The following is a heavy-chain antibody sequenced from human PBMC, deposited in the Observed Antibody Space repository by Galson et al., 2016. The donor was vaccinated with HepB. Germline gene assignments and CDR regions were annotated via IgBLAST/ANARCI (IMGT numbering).Heavy chain of an antibody. J-gene: IGHJ4*02. V-gene: IGHV6-1*01. CDR1: GDSVSSKSAA. CDR3: ARGHLVVPFSFYFDY. D-gene: IGHD2-15*01. CDR2: TYHTSNWYS. Sequence: CALSGDSVSSKSAAWNWIRHSPSRGHEWLGRTYHTSNWYSDYAVSVKSRITINPDTSKNQFYLQLNSVTPEDTAVYYFARGHLVVPFSFYFDYWGQGSLVTVSS.